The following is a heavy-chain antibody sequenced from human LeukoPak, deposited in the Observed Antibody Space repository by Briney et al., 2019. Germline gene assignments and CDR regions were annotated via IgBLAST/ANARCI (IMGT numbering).Heavy chain of an antibody. Sequence: GSLTLSCVASGFPLRSFALRWVRQPPGKGLEWIGEINHSGSTNYNPSLKSRVTISVDTSKNQFSLRLSSVTAADTAVYYCARLSIGELTGEPFDYWGQGTLVTVSS. CDR3: ARLSIGELTGEPFDY. CDR1: GFPLRSFA. CDR2: INHSGST. V-gene: IGHV4-34*01. J-gene: IGHJ4*02. D-gene: IGHD7-27*01.